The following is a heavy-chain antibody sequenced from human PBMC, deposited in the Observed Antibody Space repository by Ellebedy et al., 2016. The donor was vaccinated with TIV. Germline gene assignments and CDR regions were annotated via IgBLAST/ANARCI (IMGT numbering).Heavy chain of an antibody. CDR3: AREYSGYVDY. Sequence: GESLKISXAASGFTFSSYWMSWVRQAPGKGLEWVANIKQDGSEKYYVDSVKGRFTISRDNAKNSLYLQMNSLRAEDTAVYYCAREYSGYVDYWGQGTLVTVSS. V-gene: IGHV3-7*01. CDR1: GFTFSSYW. D-gene: IGHD5-12*01. J-gene: IGHJ4*02. CDR2: IKQDGSEK.